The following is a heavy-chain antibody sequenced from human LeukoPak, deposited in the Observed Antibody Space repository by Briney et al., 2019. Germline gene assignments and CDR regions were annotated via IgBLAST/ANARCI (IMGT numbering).Heavy chain of an antibody. V-gene: IGHV4-59*01. CDR3: VGGYSGYDSLY. D-gene: IGHD5-12*01. Sequence: SETLSLTCTVSGGSISSYYWSWIRQPPGKGLEWIGYIHYSGSTNYNPSLKSRVTISVDTSKNQFSLKLSSVTAADTAVYYCVGGYSGYDSLYWGQGTLVTVSS. CDR2: IHYSGST. CDR1: GGSISSYY. J-gene: IGHJ4*02.